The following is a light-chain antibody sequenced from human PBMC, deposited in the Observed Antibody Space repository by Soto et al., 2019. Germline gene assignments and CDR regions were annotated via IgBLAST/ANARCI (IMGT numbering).Light chain of an antibody. CDR2: DVS. CDR1: SSDVGGYYY. Sequence: QSALTQPRSVSGSPGQSVTISCTGTSSDVGGYYYVSWYQQHPGKAPKLMIYDVSKRPSGVPDRFSGSKSGNTASLTISGLQAEDESDYYCCSYAGTYTYVFGTGPKVTVL. J-gene: IGLJ1*01. V-gene: IGLV2-11*01. CDR3: CSYAGTYTYV.